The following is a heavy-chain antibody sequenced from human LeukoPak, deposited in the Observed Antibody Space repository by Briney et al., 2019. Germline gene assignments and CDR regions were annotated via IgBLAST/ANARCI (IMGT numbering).Heavy chain of an antibody. CDR3: ARDSLGGRPFEYSSSWRTFDY. V-gene: IGHV1-18*01. D-gene: IGHD6-6*01. CDR1: GYTFTSYG. J-gene: IGHJ4*02. CDR2: ISAYNGNT. Sequence: GASVKVSCKASGYTFTSYGISWVRQAPGQGLEWMGWISAYNGNTNYAQKLQGRVTMTTDTSTSTAYMELRSLRSDDTAVYYCARDSLGGRPFEYSSSWRTFDYWGQGTLVTVSS.